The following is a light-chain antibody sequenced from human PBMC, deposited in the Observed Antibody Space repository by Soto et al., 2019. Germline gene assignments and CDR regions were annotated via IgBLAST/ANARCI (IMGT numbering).Light chain of an antibody. CDR1: QTVYNN. CDR2: GAS. J-gene: IGKJ4*01. V-gene: IGKV3-15*01. CDR3: QQYSNWPLT. Sequence: EIVMTQSPATLSVSPGERAALSCRASQTVYNNLAWYQQKPCQAPRLLIYGASARATGIPARFSGSGSGTEFTLTVSSLQYEDFAIYYCQQYSNWPLTFGGGTKVEIK.